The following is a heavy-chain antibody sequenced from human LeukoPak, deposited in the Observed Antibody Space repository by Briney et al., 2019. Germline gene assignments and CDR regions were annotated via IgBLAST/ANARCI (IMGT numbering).Heavy chain of an antibody. D-gene: IGHD4-17*01. J-gene: IGHJ6*03. CDR1: GFTFSTYE. V-gene: IGHV3-48*03. Sequence: GGSLRLSCAASGFTFSTYEINWVRQAPGKGLEWLSHISTSGSSIHYADSVKGRFTISRDNAKNSLYPQMDSLRVEDTAVYYCARDATTELGTVYMDVWGKGTTVTISS. CDR2: ISTSGSSI. CDR3: ARDATTELGTVYMDV.